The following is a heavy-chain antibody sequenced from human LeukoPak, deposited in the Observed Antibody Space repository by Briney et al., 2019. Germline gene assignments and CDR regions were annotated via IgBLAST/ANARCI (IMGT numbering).Heavy chain of an antibody. CDR2: IYYSGGT. CDR1: GGSISNYY. CDR3: ARTTMIVVVKLKINWFDP. J-gene: IGHJ5*02. V-gene: IGHV4-59*01. Sequence: SEALSLTCADSGGSISNYYWSWIRQPPGKGLEWMWYIYYSGGTNYNPPLKSGVIIPLDTTKNKSSLMLISVTAADTAVYYCARTTMIVVVKLKINWFDPWGQGTLVTVSS. D-gene: IGHD3-22*01.